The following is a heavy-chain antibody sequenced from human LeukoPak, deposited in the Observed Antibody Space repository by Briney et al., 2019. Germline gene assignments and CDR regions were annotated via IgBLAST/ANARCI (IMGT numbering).Heavy chain of an antibody. CDR1: NNSISSSSYY. CDR2: IYYSGST. CDR3: ARQGDDGDF. D-gene: IGHD1-1*01. J-gene: IGHJ4*02. V-gene: IGHV4-39*01. Sequence: KASETLSLTCTVSNNSISSSSYYWAWIRQPPGKGLEWIGSIYYSGSTYYNPSLKSRVTISVDTSKNQFSLKLSSVPAADTAVYYCARQGDDGDFWGQGTLVTVSS.